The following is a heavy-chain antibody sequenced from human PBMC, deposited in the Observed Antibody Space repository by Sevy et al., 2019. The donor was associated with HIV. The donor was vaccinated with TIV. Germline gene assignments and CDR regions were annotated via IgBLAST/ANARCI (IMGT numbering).Heavy chain of an antibody. CDR2: ISGSGGST. CDR1: GFTFSSYA. Sequence: GGSLRLSCAASGFTFSSYAMSWVRQAPGKGLAWVSAISGSGGSTYYADSVKGRFTISRDNSENTLYLQMNSLRAEDMGVDCCEKQSLGYSGYDWGQGTLVIVS. CDR3: EKQSLGYSGYD. J-gene: IGHJ4*02. V-gene: IGHV3-23*01. D-gene: IGHD5-12*01.